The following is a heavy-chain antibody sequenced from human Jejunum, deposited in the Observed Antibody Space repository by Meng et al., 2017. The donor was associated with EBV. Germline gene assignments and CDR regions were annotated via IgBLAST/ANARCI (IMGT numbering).Heavy chain of an antibody. D-gene: IGHD3-22*01. CDR2: IIPIFGRT. Sequence: QVERGQSGAEVKKPGSSVKVSCKASGGTFSSYVINWVRQAPGQGLEWMGGIIPIFGRTNYALEFQDRVTITADKFTSTVYMEMSSLKSEDTAVYYCARDQGRDYDSSTYYTHWGRGTLVTVSS. CDR3: ARDQGRDYDSSTYYTH. J-gene: IGHJ4*02. CDR1: GGTFSSYV. V-gene: IGHV1-69*06.